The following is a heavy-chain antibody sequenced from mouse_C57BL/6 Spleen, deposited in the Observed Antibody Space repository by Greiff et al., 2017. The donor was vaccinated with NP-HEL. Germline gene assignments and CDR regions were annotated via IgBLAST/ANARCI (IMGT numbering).Heavy chain of an antibody. CDR2: IHPNSGST. D-gene: IGHD1-1*01. V-gene: IGHV1-64*01. Sequence: VQLQQPGAELVKPGASVKLSCKASGYTFTSYWIHWVKQRPGQGLEWIGMIHPNSGSTNYNEKFKSKATLTVDKSSSTAYMQLSSLTSEDSAVYYCATYYYGSSYYYAMDYWGQGTSVTVSS. CDR3: ATYYYGSSYYYAMDY. J-gene: IGHJ4*01. CDR1: GYTFTSYW.